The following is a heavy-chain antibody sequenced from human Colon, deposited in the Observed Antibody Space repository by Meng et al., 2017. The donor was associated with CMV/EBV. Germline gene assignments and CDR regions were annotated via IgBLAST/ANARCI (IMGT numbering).Heavy chain of an antibody. J-gene: IGHJ4*02. Sequence: ASVKVSCKTFDYTVTNHGISWVRQAPGQGLEWMGWISGYNGNTNYAQKFQGRFTMTTDTSTSTAYMELRSLRSDDTAVYYCARGYDFWNGHYDYWGQGTLVTVSS. CDR3: ARGYDFWNGHYDY. D-gene: IGHD3-3*01. V-gene: IGHV1-18*01. CDR2: ISGYNGNT. CDR1: DYTVTNHG.